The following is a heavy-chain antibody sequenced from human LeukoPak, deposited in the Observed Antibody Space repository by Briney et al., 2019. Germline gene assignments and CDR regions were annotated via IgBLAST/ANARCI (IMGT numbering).Heavy chain of an antibody. CDR3: ARDRTVVTPDY. V-gene: IGHV3-48*01. CDR2: ISSSSSTI. J-gene: IGHJ4*02. CDR1: GFIFGNAW. D-gene: IGHD4-23*01. Sequence: SGGSLRLSCAASGFIFGNAWMNWVRQAPGKGLEWVSYISSSSSTIYYADSVKGRFTISRDNAKNSLYLQMNSLRAEDTAVYYCARDRTVVTPDYWGQGTLVTVSS.